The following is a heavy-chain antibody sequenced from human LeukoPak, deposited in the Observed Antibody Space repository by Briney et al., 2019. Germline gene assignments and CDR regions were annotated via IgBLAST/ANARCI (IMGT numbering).Heavy chain of an antibody. D-gene: IGHD2-2*01. CDR3: AKRGCTSTSCNYFDY. CDR2: ISGSDGST. Sequence: GGFLRLSCAASGFTFSTYAMSWVRQAPGKGLEWVSAISGSDGSTYYADSVKDRFTISRDNSKNTLYLQVSSLRAEDTAVYYCAKRGCTSTSCNYFDYWGQGTLVTVSS. V-gene: IGHV3-23*01. J-gene: IGHJ4*02. CDR1: GFTFSTYA.